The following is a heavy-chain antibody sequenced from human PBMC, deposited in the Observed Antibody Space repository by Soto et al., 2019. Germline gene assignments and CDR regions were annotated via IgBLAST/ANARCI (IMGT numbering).Heavy chain of an antibody. CDR3: ASQKLDVPAYFDY. J-gene: IGHJ4*02. Sequence: PGGSLRLSCAASGFTFSTYAMAWVPPAPGKGLEWVSGVSASGLNTDYADPVKGRFYISRDNSKNTVSLHMNSLRAEDTALYYCASQKLDVPAYFDYWGQGTLVTVSS. V-gene: IGHV3-23*01. CDR1: GFTFSTYA. D-gene: IGHD6-13*01. CDR2: VSASGLNT.